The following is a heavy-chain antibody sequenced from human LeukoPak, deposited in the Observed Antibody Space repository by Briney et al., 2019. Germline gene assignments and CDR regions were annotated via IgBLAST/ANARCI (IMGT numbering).Heavy chain of an antibody. J-gene: IGHJ4*02. CDR1: GFTFRDAG. Sequence: PGGSLRLSCAASGFTFRDAGMSWVRQAPGKGLEWVGRIKSKTDGGTTDYAAPVKGRFTISRDDPKNTLYLQMSSLKTEDTAVYFCAHRDTAMVRVDYWGQGTLVTVSS. CDR2: IKSKTDGGTT. D-gene: IGHD5-18*01. V-gene: IGHV3-15*01. CDR3: AHRDTAMVRVDY.